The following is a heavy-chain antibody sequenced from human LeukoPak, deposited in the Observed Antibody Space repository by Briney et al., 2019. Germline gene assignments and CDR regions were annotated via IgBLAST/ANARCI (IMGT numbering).Heavy chain of an antibody. V-gene: IGHV5-51*01. CDR1: GYSFTSYW. CDR3: AGPTYYYDSSGYYIAP. Sequence: GESLKISCKGSGYSFTSYWIGWVRQMPGKGLEWMGIIYPGDSDTRYSPSFQGQVTISADKSISTAYLQWSSLKASDTAMFYCAGPTYYYDSSGYYIAPWGQGTLVTVSS. CDR2: IYPGDSDT. D-gene: IGHD3-22*01. J-gene: IGHJ4*02.